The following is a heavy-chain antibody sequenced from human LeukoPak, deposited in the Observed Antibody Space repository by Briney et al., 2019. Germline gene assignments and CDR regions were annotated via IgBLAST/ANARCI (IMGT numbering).Heavy chain of an antibody. CDR3: ARIPTPYASYYGSGLDY. CDR1: GFTSSGYS. J-gene: IGHJ4*02. V-gene: IGHV3-48*02. Sequence: PGGSLRLSCAASGFTSSGYSMNWVRQAPGKGLEWVSYISSSSSTIYYADSVKGRFTISRDNAKNSLYLQMNSLRDEDTAVYYCARIPTPYASYYGSGLDYWGQGTLVTVSS. CDR2: ISSSSSTI. D-gene: IGHD3-10*01.